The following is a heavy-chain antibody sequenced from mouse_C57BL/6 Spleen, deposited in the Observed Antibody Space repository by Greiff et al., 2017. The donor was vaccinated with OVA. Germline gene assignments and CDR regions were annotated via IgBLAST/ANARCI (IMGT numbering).Heavy chain of an antibody. Sequence: EVKLEESGEGLVKPGGSLKLSCAASGFTFSSYAMSWVRQTPEKRLEWVAYISSGGDYIYYADTVKGRFTISRDNAWNTLYLQMSSLKSEDTAMYYCTREGNYTYAMDYWGQGTSVTVSS. CDR3: TREGNYTYAMDY. CDR2: ISSGGDYI. D-gene: IGHD2-12*01. V-gene: IGHV5-9-1*02. CDR1: GFTFSSYA. J-gene: IGHJ4*01.